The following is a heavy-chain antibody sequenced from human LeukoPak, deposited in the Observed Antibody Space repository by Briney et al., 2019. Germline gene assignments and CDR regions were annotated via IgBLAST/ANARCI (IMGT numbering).Heavy chain of an antibody. CDR2: ISGSGGST. J-gene: IGHJ4*02. V-gene: IGHV3-23*01. Sequence: GGSLRLSCAASGFTFSSYAMSWVRQAPGKGLEWVSAISGSGGSTYYADSVKGRFTISRDNSKNTLYLQMNSLRAEDTAAYYCAKVETAAAATLRGFDYWGQGTLVTVSS. D-gene: IGHD3-10*01. CDR1: GFTFSSYA. CDR3: AKVETAAAATLRGFDY.